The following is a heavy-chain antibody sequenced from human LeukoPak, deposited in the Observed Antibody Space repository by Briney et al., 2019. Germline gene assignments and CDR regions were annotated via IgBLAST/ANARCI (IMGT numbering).Heavy chain of an antibody. CDR2: IRSKAYGGTT. D-gene: IGHD2-15*01. Sequence: PGGSLRLSCTASGFTFGDYAMSWVRQAPGKGLEWVGFIRSKAYGGTTEYAASVKGRFTISRDDSKSVAYLQMNSLKTEDTAVYYCTRVRYCSGGSCYHGYYFDYWGQGTLVTVSS. J-gene: IGHJ4*02. V-gene: IGHV3-49*04. CDR1: GFTFGDYA. CDR3: TRVRYCSGGSCYHGYYFDY.